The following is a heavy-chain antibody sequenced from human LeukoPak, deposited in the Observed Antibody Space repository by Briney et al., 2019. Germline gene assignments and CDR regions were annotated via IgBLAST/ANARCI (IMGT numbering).Heavy chain of an antibody. CDR3: ASLHYYGSGSYPYYYGMDV. CDR2: IYSGGST. D-gene: IGHD3-10*01. Sequence: GSLRLSCAASGFTVCSNYMSWVRQAPGKGLEWVSVIYSGGSTYYADSVKGRFTISRDNSKNTLYLQMNSLRAEDTAVYYCASLHYYGSGSYPYYYGMDVWGQGTTVTVSS. J-gene: IGHJ6*02. CDR1: GFTVCSNY. V-gene: IGHV3-66*02.